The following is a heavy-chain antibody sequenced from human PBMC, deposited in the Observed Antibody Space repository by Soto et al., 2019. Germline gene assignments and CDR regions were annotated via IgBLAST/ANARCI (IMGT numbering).Heavy chain of an antibody. J-gene: IGHJ3*02. Sequence: VKVSCKASGGTFSSYTISWVRQAPGQGLEWMGRIIPILGIANYAQKFQGRVTITADKSTSTAYMELSSLRSEDTAVYYCARGHVGDSPLLGTAFDIWGQGTMVTVSS. D-gene: IGHD7-27*01. CDR1: GGTFSSYT. CDR2: IIPILGIA. CDR3: ARGHVGDSPLLGTAFDI. V-gene: IGHV1-69*02.